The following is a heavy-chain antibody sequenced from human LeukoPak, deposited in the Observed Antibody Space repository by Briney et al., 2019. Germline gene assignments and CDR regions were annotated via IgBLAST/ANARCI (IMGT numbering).Heavy chain of an antibody. V-gene: IGHV4-61*10. J-gene: IGHJ4*02. CDR3: ARRRALGITGTTKYFDY. D-gene: IGHD1-7*01. CDR1: GGSMSSGTYY. CDR2: IFSSGNN. Sequence: PSETLSLTCTVSGGSMSSGTYYWSWIRQPAGKGLEYIGRIFSSGNNNYNPSLKSRITMSTDTSKNQFSLKLSSVTAADTAVYYCARRRALGITGTTKYFDYWGQGTLVTVSS.